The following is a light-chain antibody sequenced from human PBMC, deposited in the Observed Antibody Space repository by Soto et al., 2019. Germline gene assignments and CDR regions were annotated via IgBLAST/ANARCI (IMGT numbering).Light chain of an antibody. Sequence: DIVLTQSPGTLSLSPGKRATLSCWASQSVGNNYLAWYQQKPGQAPRLLIYHASSRATGIPDRFSGSGSGTDFTLTISRLEPEDFAVYYCQQYVWSSPITLGPGTRLEIK. CDR3: QQYVWSSPIT. V-gene: IGKV3-20*01. CDR1: QSVGNNY. J-gene: IGKJ5*01. CDR2: HAS.